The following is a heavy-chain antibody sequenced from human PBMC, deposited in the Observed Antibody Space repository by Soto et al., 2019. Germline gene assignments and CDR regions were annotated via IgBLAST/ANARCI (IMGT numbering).Heavy chain of an antibody. CDR2: IHYSGTT. CDR3: AAGEASSRNLAPYYLDF. CDR1: GASIRSYY. D-gene: IGHD6-13*01. Sequence: PSETLSLTCSVSGASIRSYYWHWIRQPPGKGLEWIGYIHYSGTTSFFPSYNPSLRSRVTISEDTSKNQFSLKLLSVTTADTAVYFCAAGEASSRNLAPYYLDFWGQGTLVTVSS. V-gene: IGHV4-59*01. J-gene: IGHJ4*02.